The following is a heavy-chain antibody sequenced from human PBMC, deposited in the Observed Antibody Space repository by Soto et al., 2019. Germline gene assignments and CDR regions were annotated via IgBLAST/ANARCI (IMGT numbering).Heavy chain of an antibody. J-gene: IGHJ4*02. V-gene: IGHV4-38-2*01. Sequence: SETLSLTCGVSGYSISNGYYWGWIRQPPGKGLQWIGNIYHTGNTYYNPSLKSRVTISVDKSKNQFSLKLSSVTAADTAVYYCARRGSSGTPVDYWGQVTLVTVSS. D-gene: IGHD1-26*01. CDR2: IYHTGNT. CDR3: ARRGSSGTPVDY. CDR1: GYSISNGYY.